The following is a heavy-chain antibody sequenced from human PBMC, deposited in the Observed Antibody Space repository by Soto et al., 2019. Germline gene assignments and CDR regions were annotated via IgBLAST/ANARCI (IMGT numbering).Heavy chain of an antibody. CDR3: ARDPSHYYGSGSYHMNYYYGMDV. J-gene: IGHJ6*02. CDR1: GDSVSSNSAA. CDR2: TYYRSKWYN. V-gene: IGHV6-1*01. Sequence: SQTLSLTCAISGDSVSSNSAAWNWIRQSPSRGLEWLGRTYYRSKWYNDYAVSVKSRITINPDTSKNQFSLQLNPVTPEDTAVYYCARDPSHYYGSGSYHMNYYYGMDVWGQGTTVTVSS. D-gene: IGHD3-10*01.